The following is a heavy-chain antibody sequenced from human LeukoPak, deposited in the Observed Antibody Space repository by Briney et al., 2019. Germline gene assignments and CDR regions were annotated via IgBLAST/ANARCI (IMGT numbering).Heavy chain of an antibody. Sequence: ASVKVSCKASGYTFTGYYMHWVRQAPGRGLEWMGWINPNSGGTNYAQKFQGRVTMTRDTSISTAYMELSRLRSDDTAVYYCARSITGTNEFDYWGQGTLVTVSS. D-gene: IGHD1-7*01. CDR2: INPNSGGT. J-gene: IGHJ4*02. V-gene: IGHV1-2*02. CDR1: GYTFTGYY. CDR3: ARSITGTNEFDY.